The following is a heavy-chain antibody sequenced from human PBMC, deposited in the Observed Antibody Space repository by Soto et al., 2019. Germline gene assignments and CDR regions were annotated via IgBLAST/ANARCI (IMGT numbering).Heavy chain of an antibody. J-gene: IGHJ4*01. D-gene: IGHD6-19*01. V-gene: IGHV1-8*01. CDR3: ARVGSSGHIYDF. CDR1: GYTFTSTD. CDR2: MNPDSGNT. Sequence: ASVKVSCKASGYTFTSTDINWVRQATGQGLEWMGWMNPDSGNTGYAQKFQGRVTMTRNTSISTAYMELSSRGAEETVVYCCARVGSSGHIYDFWSRGSLVTGSS.